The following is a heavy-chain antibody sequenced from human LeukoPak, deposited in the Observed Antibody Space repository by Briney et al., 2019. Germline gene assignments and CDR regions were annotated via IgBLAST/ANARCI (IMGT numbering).Heavy chain of an antibody. J-gene: IGHJ5*02. CDR2: IRDKANSYAT. Sequence: PGGSLRLSCAASGFTFSGSAMHWVRQASGKGLEWVGRIRDKANSYATTYAASVKGRFTISRDNAKNSLYLQMNSLRAEDTAVYYCARDAAYSYGYADWFDPWGQGTLVTVSS. CDR1: GFTFSGSA. V-gene: IGHV3-73*01. D-gene: IGHD5-18*01. CDR3: ARDAAYSYGYADWFDP.